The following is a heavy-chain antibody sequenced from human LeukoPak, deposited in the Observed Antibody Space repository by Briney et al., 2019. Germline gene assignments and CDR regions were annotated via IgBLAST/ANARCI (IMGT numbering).Heavy chain of an antibody. D-gene: IGHD4-17*01. Sequence: GGSLRLSCTVSGFTVSSNSMSWVRQAPGKGLEWVSFIYADGNTYYADSVKGRFTISRDISKNEVYLQMNSLRPEDTAVYYCARDSYGDANFDSWGQGTLVTVSS. CDR2: IYADGNT. CDR3: ARDSYGDANFDS. CDR1: GFTVSSNS. V-gene: IGHV3-53*01. J-gene: IGHJ4*02.